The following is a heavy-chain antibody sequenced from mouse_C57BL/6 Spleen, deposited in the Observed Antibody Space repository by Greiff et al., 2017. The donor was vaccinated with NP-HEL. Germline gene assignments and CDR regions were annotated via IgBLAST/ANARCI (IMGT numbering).Heavy chain of an antibody. D-gene: IGHD2-3*01. CDR2: IYPGDGDT. CDR3: ARWGYDGPYYYAMDY. J-gene: IGHJ4*01. V-gene: IGHV1-80*01. Sequence: QVQLQQSGAELVKPGASVKISCKASGYAFSSYWMNWVKQRPGKGLEWIGQIYPGDGDTNYNGKFKGKATLTADKSSSTAYMQLSSLTSEDSAVYFCARWGYDGPYYYAMDYWGQGTSVTVSS. CDR1: GYAFSSYW.